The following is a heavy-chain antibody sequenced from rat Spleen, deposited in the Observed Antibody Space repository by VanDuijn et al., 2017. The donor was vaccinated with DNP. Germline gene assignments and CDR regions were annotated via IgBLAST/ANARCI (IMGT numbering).Heavy chain of an antibody. V-gene: IGHV5-19*01. CDR3: ATSPYFGYDYGFAY. J-gene: IGHJ3*01. D-gene: IGHD1-7*01. Sequence: EVQLVESGGGLVQPGGSMKLSCAASGFTFSNYGMHWIRQAPTKGLEWVASISPSGGTTYYRDSVKGRFTISRDNAKSTLYLQMDSLRSEDTATYYCATSPYFGYDYGFAYWGQGTLVTVSS. CDR2: ISPSGGTT. CDR1: GFTFSNYG.